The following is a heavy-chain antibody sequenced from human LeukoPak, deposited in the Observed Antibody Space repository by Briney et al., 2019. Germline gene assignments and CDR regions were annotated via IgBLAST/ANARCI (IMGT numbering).Heavy chain of an antibody. CDR1: GGSISSGGYY. J-gene: IGHJ4*02. D-gene: IGHD3-16*01. CDR2: IYYSGST. V-gene: IGHV4-31*03. Sequence: SETLSLTCTVSGGSISSGGYYWSWIRQHPGKGLEWIGYIYYSGSTYYNPSLKSRVTISVDTSKNRFSLKLSSVTAADTAVYYCARDVPVTGFFDYWGQGTLVTVSS. CDR3: ARDVPVTGFFDY.